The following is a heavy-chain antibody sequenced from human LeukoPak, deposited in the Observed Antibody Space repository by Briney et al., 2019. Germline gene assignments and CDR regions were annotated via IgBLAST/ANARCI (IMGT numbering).Heavy chain of an antibody. CDR1: GFTFSSYW. J-gene: IGHJ4*02. D-gene: IGHD3-3*01. V-gene: IGHV3-7*01. CDR3: ARVPGLRFWEWLSHYDY. Sequence: GGSLRLSCAASGFTFSSYWMSWVRQAPGKGLEWVANIKQDGSEKYYVDSVKGRFTISRDNAKNSLYLQMNSLRAEDTAVYYCARVPGLRFWEWLSHYDYWGQGTLVTVSS. CDR2: IKQDGSEK.